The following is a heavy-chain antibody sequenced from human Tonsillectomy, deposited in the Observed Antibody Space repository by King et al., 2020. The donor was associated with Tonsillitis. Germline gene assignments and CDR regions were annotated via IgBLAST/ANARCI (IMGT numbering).Heavy chain of an antibody. Sequence: VQLVESGGGLVKPGGSLRLSCAASGFTFSNAWMSWVRQAPGKGLEWVGRIKSKTDGGTTDYGAPVKGRFTISRDDSKNTLSLQMNSLKTEDTGVYYCTPRGYDYVWGSYPGYWGQGTLVSVSS. CDR2: IKSKTDGGTT. J-gene: IGHJ4*02. D-gene: IGHD3-16*01. V-gene: IGHV3-15*01. CDR1: GFTFSNAW. CDR3: TPRGYDYVWGSYPGY.